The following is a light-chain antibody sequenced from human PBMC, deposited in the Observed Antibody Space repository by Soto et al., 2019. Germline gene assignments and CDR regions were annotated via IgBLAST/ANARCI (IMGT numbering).Light chain of an antibody. CDR1: QRISSN. Sequence: EVVMTQSPATLSLSPGERATLSCRASQRISSNLAWYQQRPGQAPRLLIYGASTRAPGIPARFSGSGSGTDFTLTISRLEPEDFAVYYCQQYGSSPRTFGQGTKVDIK. CDR2: GAS. V-gene: IGKV3-20*01. CDR3: QQYGSSPRT. J-gene: IGKJ1*01.